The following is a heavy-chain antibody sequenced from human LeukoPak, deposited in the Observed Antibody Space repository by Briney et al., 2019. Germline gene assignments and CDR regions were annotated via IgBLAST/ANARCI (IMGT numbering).Heavy chain of an antibody. D-gene: IGHD3-10*01. Sequence: GGSLRLSCAASGYTFTSYAMHWVRQAPGQRLEWMGWINAGNGNTKYSQKFQGRVTITRDTSASTAYMELSSLRSEDTAVYYCARDRSLYYYGMDVWGQGTTVTVSS. CDR1: GYTFTSYA. CDR3: ARDRSLYYYGMDV. J-gene: IGHJ6*02. CDR2: INAGNGNT. V-gene: IGHV1-3*01.